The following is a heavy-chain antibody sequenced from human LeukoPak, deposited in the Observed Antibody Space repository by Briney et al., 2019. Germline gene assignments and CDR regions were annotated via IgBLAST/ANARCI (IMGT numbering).Heavy chain of an antibody. CDR2: IYTSGST. CDR3: ARAWPVPPNGDDYGDPFFFDY. J-gene: IGHJ4*02. D-gene: IGHD4-17*01. Sequence: SETLSLTCTVSGGSISSGSYYWSWIRQPAGKGLEWIGRIYTSGSTNYNPSLKSRVTISVVTSNNQFSLKLSSVTAADTAVYYCARAWPVPPNGDDYGDPFFFDYWGQGTLVTVSS. CDR1: GGSISSGSYY. V-gene: IGHV4-61*02.